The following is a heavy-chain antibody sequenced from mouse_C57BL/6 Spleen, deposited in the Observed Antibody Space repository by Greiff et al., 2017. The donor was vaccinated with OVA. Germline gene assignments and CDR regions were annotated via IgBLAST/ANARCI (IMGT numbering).Heavy chain of an antibody. CDR1: GYTFTEYT. CDR2: FYPGSGSI. V-gene: IGHV1-62-2*01. Sequence: VQLQQSGAELVKPGASVKLSCKASGYTFTEYTIHWVKQRSGQGLEWIGWFYPGSGSIKYNEKFKDKATLTADKSSSTAYMELSRLTSDDSAVYFCARHEVRTPPWCAYWGQGTLVTVSA. CDR3: ARHEVRTPPWCAY. D-gene: IGHD6-1*01. J-gene: IGHJ3*01.